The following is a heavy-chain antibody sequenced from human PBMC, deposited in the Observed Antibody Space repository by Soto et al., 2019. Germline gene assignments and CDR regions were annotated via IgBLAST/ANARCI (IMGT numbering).Heavy chain of an antibody. J-gene: IGHJ4*02. CDR2: INSDGSST. Sequence: EVQLVESGGGLVQPGGSLRLSCAASGFTFSSYWMHWVRQAPGKGLVWVSRINSDGSSTSYADSVKGRVTISRDSDKNTLYLQMNSLRAEDTAVYYCARDRVPPMQRFDYWGQGTLVTVSS. V-gene: IGHV3-74*01. D-gene: IGHD3-10*01. CDR3: ARDRVPPMQRFDY. CDR1: GFTFSSYW.